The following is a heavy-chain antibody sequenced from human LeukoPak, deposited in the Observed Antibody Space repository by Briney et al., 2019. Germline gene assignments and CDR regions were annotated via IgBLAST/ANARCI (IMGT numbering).Heavy chain of an antibody. J-gene: IGHJ4*02. CDR1: GYTLTELS. CDR3: ATGYSGRGLFDY. Sequence: ASVKVSCKVSGYTLTELSMHWVRQAPGKGLEWMEGFDPEDGETIYAQKFQGRVTMTEDTSTDTAYMELSSLRSEDTAVYYCATGYSGRGLFDYWGQGTLVTVSS. D-gene: IGHD6-13*01. V-gene: IGHV1-24*01. CDR2: FDPEDGET.